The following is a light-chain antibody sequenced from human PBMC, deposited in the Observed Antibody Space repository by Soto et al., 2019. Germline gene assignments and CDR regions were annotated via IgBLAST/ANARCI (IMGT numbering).Light chain of an antibody. Sequence: QSVLTQPPSASGTPGQRVTISCSGSSSNIGSNTVNWYQQLPGTAPKLLIYSNNERPSGVPDRFSGCKSGTSASLAISGLQSEDEADFYCAAWDDSLNAYVIGTGTKLTVL. CDR1: SSNIGSNT. V-gene: IGLV1-44*01. J-gene: IGLJ1*01. CDR3: AAWDDSLNAYV. CDR2: SNN.